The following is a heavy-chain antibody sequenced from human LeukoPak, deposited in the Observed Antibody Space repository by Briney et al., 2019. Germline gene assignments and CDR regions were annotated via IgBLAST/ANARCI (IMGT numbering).Heavy chain of an antibody. Sequence: GGSLRLSCAASGFTFSSYLMSWVRQAPGKGLEWVASIKQDGSEKYYVDSVKGRFTISRDNAKNSLYLQMNSLRAEDTAVYYCARGRLVLLDWGQGTLVTVSS. CDR3: ARGRLVLLD. CDR1: GFTFSSYL. V-gene: IGHV3-7*01. J-gene: IGHJ4*02. D-gene: IGHD2-21*01. CDR2: IKQDGSEK.